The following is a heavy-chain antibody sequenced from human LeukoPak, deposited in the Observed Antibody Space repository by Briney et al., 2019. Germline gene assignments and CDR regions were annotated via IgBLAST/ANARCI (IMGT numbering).Heavy chain of an antibody. CDR1: GGSISSYY. J-gene: IGHJ3*02. V-gene: IGHV4-59*01. D-gene: IGHD1-26*01. CDR2: IYYSGST. Sequence: SETLSLTCTVSGGSISSYYWSWIRQPPGKGLEWIGYIYYSGSTNYNPSLKSRVTISVDTSKNQFSLKLSSVTAADTAVYYCARGAVPADAFDIWGQGTMVTVSS. CDR3: ARGAVPADAFDI.